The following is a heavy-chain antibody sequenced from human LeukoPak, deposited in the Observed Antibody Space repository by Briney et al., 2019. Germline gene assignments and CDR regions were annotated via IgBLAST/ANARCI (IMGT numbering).Heavy chain of an antibody. CDR3: AKDSGFRYGDRPFDY. V-gene: IGHV3-30*02. D-gene: IGHD4-17*01. CDR1: GFTFSSYG. CDR2: IRYDGSNK. Sequence: PGGSLRLSCAASGFTFSSYGMHWVRQAPGKGLEWVAFIRYDGSNKYYADSVKGRFTISRDNSKNTLYLQMNSLRAEDTAVYYCAKDSGFRYGDRPFDYWGQGTLVTVSS. J-gene: IGHJ4*02.